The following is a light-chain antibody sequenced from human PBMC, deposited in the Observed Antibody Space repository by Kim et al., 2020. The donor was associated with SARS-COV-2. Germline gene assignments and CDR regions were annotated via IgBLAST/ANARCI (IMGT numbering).Light chain of an antibody. J-gene: IGKJ4*01. V-gene: IGKV3-11*01. CDR3: QQRGNWPPALT. CDR2: GAS. CDR1: RSVGIG. Sequence: PGEGAALSCRARRSVGIGLAWYQQTPGQAPRLLIYGASIRATGIPDRFSGIGSGTDFTLTIGRLVPRDFAIYYCQQRGNWPPALTFGGGTKVGIK.